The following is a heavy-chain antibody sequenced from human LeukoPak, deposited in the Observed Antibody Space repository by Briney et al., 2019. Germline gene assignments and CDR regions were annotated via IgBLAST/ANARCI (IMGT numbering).Heavy chain of an antibody. CDR2: IYYSGST. CDR1: GGSISSYY. CDR3: ARGWGWQQLVSWFDP. V-gene: IGHV4-59*01. D-gene: IGHD6-13*01. Sequence: SEILSLTCTVSGGSISSYYWSWIRQPPGKGLEWIGYIYYSGSTNYNPSLKSRVTISVDTSKNQFSLKLSSVTAADTAVYYCARGWGWQQLVSWFDPWGQGTLVTVSS. J-gene: IGHJ5*02.